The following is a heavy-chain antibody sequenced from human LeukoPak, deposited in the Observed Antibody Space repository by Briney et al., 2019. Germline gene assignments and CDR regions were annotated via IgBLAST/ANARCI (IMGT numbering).Heavy chain of an antibody. CDR3: ATYSGSSGYYYYYMDV. Sequence: ASVKVSCKASGYTFTGYYMHWVRQAPGQGLEWMGWINPNSGGTNYAQKFQGRVTMTRDTSISTAYMELSRLRSDDTAVYYCATYSGSSGYYYYYMDVWGKGTTVTISS. CDR1: GYTFTGYY. J-gene: IGHJ6*03. CDR2: INPNSGGT. V-gene: IGHV1-2*02. D-gene: IGHD1-26*01.